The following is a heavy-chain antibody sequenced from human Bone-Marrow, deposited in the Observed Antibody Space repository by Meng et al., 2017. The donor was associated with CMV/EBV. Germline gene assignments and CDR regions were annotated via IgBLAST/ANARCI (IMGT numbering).Heavy chain of an antibody. CDR1: RFTFSSYS. CDR3: AKDREYYDFWSGYSYYYGMDV. D-gene: IGHD3-3*01. Sequence: GESLKISCAASRFTFSSYSMNWVRQAPGKGLEWVAVIWYDGSNKYYADSVKGRFTISRDNSKNTLYLQMNSLRAEDTAVYYCAKDREYYDFWSGYSYYYGMDVWGQGTTVTVSS. V-gene: IGHV3-33*06. CDR2: IWYDGSNK. J-gene: IGHJ6*02.